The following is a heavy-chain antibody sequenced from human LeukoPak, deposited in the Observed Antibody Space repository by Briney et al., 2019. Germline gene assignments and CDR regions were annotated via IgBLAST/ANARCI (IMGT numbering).Heavy chain of an antibody. J-gene: IGHJ5*02. CDR3: ARGGRVLWGISFDP. Sequence: PSETLSLTCTVSGGSISSYYWSWIRQPPGKGLEWIGYIYYSGSTNYNPSLTSRVTISVDTSKNQFSLKLSSVTAADTAVYYCARGGRVLWGISFDPWGQGTLVTVSS. V-gene: IGHV4-59*01. D-gene: IGHD3-16*01. CDR2: IYYSGST. CDR1: GGSISSYY.